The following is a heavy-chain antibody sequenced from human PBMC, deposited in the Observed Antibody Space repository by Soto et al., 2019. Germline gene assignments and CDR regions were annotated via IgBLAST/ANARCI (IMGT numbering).Heavy chain of an antibody. CDR3: AAPLSRRLRPPY. CDR1: GFTFTSSA. Sequence: SVKVSCKASGFTFTSSAVQWVRQARGQRLEWIGWIVVGSGNTNYAQKFQERVTITRDMSTSTAYMELSSLRSEDTAVYHCAAPLSRRLRPPYWGQGTLVTVSS. V-gene: IGHV1-58*01. CDR2: IVVGSGNT. J-gene: IGHJ1*01. D-gene: IGHD4-17*01.